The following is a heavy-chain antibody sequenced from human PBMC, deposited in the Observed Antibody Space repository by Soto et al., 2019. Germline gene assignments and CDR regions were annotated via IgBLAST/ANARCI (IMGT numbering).Heavy chain of an antibody. D-gene: IGHD3-22*01. CDR3: SITKDSSGFLSS. Sequence: GPTLVNPTQTLTLTCSFSGFSLSAYGVRVIWFRQPPGETLEWLALIHWNDDKRYSPYLKSRLTITKDTSKNQVVLTLTNLDPLDTGTYFCSITKDSSGFLSSCGQRILVTVSS. J-gene: IGHJ5*02. CDR1: GFSLSAYGVR. CDR2: IHWNDDK. V-gene: IGHV2-5*04.